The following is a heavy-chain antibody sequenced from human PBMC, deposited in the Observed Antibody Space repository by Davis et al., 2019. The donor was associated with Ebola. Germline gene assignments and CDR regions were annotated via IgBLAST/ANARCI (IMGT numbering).Heavy chain of an antibody. V-gene: IGHV4-61*09. CDR1: GGSISSGSYY. J-gene: IGHJ4*02. CDR3: AREGDYGDYGSFDY. Sequence: PSETLSLTCTVSGGSISSGSYYWSWIRQPAGKGLGWIGHIYTSGRTNYNPSLRSRVTISINTSKNQFYLKLNSVTAADTAVYYCAREGDYGDYGSFDYWGQGSLVTVSS. D-gene: IGHD4-17*01. CDR2: IYTSGRT.